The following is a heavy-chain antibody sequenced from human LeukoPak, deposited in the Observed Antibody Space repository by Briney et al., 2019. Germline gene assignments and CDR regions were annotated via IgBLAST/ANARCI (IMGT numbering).Heavy chain of an antibody. Sequence: GGSLRLSCAASGFTFSSYGMNWVRQAPAKGLEWVSSISSSIIYIYYADAVKGRFTISRDNAKNSLYLQMNSLRAEDTAVYYCARDRRGPSRAGYCSSTSCYEVWFDPWGQGSLVTVCS. V-gene: IGHV3-21*01. CDR2: ISSSIIYI. J-gene: IGHJ5*02. D-gene: IGHD2-2*01. CDR3: ARDRRGPSRAGYCSSTSCYEVWFDP. CDR1: GFTFSSYG.